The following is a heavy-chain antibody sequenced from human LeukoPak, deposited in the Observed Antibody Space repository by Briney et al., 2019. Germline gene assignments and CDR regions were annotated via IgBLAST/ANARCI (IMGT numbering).Heavy chain of an antibody. CDR3: AKQGFGC. Sequence: PGGSLRLSCAASGFTFSSFSMTWVRQAPGKGLEWVSSISSSSSYIYYADSVKGRFTISRDNSKNTMYLQMNSLRAEDTAVYYCAKQGFGCWGQGTLVTVSS. J-gene: IGHJ4*02. CDR2: ISSSSSYI. CDR1: GFTFSSFS. V-gene: IGHV3-21*04. D-gene: IGHD1/OR15-1a*01.